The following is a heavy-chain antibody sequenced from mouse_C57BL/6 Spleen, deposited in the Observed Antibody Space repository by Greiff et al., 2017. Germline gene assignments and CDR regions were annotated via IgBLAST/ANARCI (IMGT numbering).Heavy chain of an antibody. CDR2: INPSSGYT. J-gene: IGHJ3*01. CDR1: GYTFTSYT. V-gene: IGHV1-4*01. Sequence: VQLQQSGAELARPGASVKMSCKASGYTFTSYTMHWVKQRPGQGLEWIGYINPSSGYTKYNQKFKDKATLTADKSSSTAYMQLSSLTSEDSAVYYCARKAQAAGFAYWGQGTLVTVSA. CDR3: ARKAQAAGFAY. D-gene: IGHD3-2*02.